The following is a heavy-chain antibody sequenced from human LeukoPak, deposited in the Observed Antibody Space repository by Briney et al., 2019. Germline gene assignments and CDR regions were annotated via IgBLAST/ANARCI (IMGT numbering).Heavy chain of an antibody. CDR2: IYYSGST. D-gene: IGHD3-22*01. V-gene: IGHV4-31*03. CDR3: ARWYYDSSGYFDY. CDR1: GGSLSSGDYY. Sequence: PSETLSLTCTVSGGSLSSGDYYWSWLRQHPGTGLEWIGYIYYSGSTYYNPSLKGRITISVDTSKNQFSLKLSSVTAADTAVYYCARWYYDSSGYFDYWGQGTLVTVSS. J-gene: IGHJ4*02.